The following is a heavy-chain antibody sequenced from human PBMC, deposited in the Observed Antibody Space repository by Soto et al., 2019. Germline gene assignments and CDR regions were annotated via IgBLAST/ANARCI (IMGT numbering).Heavy chain of an antibody. J-gene: IGHJ6*02. CDR1: GFTFSSYS. CDR3: ARAPVVVVAATRYYGMDV. CDR2: ISSSSSYI. V-gene: IGHV3-21*01. Sequence: GGSLRLSCAASGFTFSSYSMNWVRQAPGKGLEWVSSISSSSSYIYYADSVKGRFTISRDNAKNSLYLQMNSLRAEDTAVYYCARAPVVVVAATRYYGMDVWGQGTTVTVSS. D-gene: IGHD2-15*01.